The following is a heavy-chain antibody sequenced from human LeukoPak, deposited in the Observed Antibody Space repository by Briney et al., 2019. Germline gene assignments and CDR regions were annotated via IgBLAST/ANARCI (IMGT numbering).Heavy chain of an antibody. D-gene: IGHD1-26*01. CDR3: ARDGLWELLSGWFDP. Sequence: GGSLRLSCAASGFTVSSNYMSWVRQAPGKGLEWVSVIYSGGSTYYADSVKGRFTISRDNSKNTLYLQMNSLRAEDTAVYYCARDGLWELLSGWFDPWGQGTLVTVSS. J-gene: IGHJ5*02. V-gene: IGHV3-53*01. CDR2: IYSGGST. CDR1: GFTVSSNY.